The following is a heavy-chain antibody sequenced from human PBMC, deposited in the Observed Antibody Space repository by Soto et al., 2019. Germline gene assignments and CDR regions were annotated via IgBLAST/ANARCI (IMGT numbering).Heavy chain of an antibody. CDR2: IYPGDSDT. V-gene: IGHV5-51*01. J-gene: IGHJ4*02. CDR1: GYSFTSYW. Sequence: GESLKISCKGSGYSFTSYWIGWVRQMPGKGLEWMGIIYPGDSDTRYSPSFQGQVTISADKSISTAYLQWSSLKASDTAMYYCARSLGYCSGGSCYPAEAPLDYWGQGTLVTVSS. D-gene: IGHD2-15*01. CDR3: ARSLGYCSGGSCYPAEAPLDY.